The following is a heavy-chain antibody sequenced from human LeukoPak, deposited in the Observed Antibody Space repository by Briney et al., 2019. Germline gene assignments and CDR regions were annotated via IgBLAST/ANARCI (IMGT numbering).Heavy chain of an antibody. D-gene: IGHD6-13*01. CDR1: GFTFSSYA. CDR3: AKDRAAAGTGVRDYYYYYGMDV. V-gene: IGHV3-30-3*01. CDR2: ISYDGSNK. Sequence: PGGSLRLSCAASGFTFSSYAMHWVRQAPGKGLEWVAVISYDGSNKYYADSVKGRFTISRDNSKNTLYLQMNSLRAEDTAVYYCAKDRAAAGTGVRDYYYYYGMDVWGQGTTVTVSS. J-gene: IGHJ6*02.